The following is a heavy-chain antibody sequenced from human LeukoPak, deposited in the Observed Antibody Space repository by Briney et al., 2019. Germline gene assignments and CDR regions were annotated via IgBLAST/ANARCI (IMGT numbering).Heavy chain of an antibody. CDR2: ISAYNGNT. D-gene: IGHD6-19*01. Sequence: ASVKVSCKASGYTFTSYGISWVRQAPGQGLEWMGWISAYNGNTNYAQKLQGRVTMTRDMSTSTVYMELSSLRSEDTAVYYCASIAVAGQRGPLSFDYWGQGTLVTVSS. V-gene: IGHV1-18*01. CDR1: GYTFTSYG. J-gene: IGHJ4*02. CDR3: ASIAVAGQRGPLSFDY.